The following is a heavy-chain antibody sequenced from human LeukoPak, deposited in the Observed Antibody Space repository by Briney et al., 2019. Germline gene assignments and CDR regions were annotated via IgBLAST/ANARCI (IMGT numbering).Heavy chain of an antibody. CDR1: GGSIGSGGYY. CDR2: IYDSGST. J-gene: IGHJ4*02. Sequence: SQTLSLTCTVSGGSIGSGGYYWNWIRQRPGKGLEWIGYIYDSGSTYYNPSLKSRVTISVDTSKNQFSLKLSSVTAADTAVYYCARAYSDSWGFDYWGQGTLVTVSS. D-gene: IGHD6-6*01. V-gene: IGHV4-31*03. CDR3: ARAYSDSWGFDY.